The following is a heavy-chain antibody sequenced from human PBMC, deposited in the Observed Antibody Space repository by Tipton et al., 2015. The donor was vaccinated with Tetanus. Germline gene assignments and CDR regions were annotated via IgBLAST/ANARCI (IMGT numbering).Heavy chain of an antibody. Sequence: GSLRLSCAVSGFTVRDFYMSWVRQAPGKGLEWVSIIYSGGSTYYADSVKGRFTISRDNSKNTVYLQMSSLRAEDTAVYYCARQWDSVGLSAFDIWGQGTLVTVSS. D-gene: IGHD1-26*01. CDR2: IYSGGST. V-gene: IGHV3-66*04. J-gene: IGHJ3*02. CDR3: ARQWDSVGLSAFDI. CDR1: GFTVRDFY.